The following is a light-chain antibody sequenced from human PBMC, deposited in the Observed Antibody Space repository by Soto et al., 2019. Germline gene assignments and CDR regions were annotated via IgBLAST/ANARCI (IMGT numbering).Light chain of an antibody. CDR1: QSINSW. J-gene: IGKJ1*01. V-gene: IGKV1-5*03. Sequence: DIQMTQSPSTLSASVGDRVTITCRASQSINSWLAWYQQKPGKAPKLLIYKASSLQSGVPSRFSGSESGTEFTLTISSLQPDDFAAYYCQQYNSYPWTFGQGTKVEIK. CDR2: KAS. CDR3: QQYNSYPWT.